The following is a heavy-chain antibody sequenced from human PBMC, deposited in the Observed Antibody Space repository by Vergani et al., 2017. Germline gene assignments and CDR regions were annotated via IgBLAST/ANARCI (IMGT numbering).Heavy chain of an antibody. Sequence: QVQLVESGGGVVQPGRSLRLSCAASGFTFSSYGMHWVRQAPGKGLEWVAVISYDGSNKYYADSVKGGFTISRDNSKNTLYLQRNSLRAEDTAVYYCGIAATGTYYYYYMDVWGKGTTVTVSS. CDR3: GIAATGTYYYYYMDV. J-gene: IGHJ6*03. D-gene: IGHD6-13*01. CDR1: GFTFSSYG. CDR2: ISYDGSNK. V-gene: IGHV3-30*03.